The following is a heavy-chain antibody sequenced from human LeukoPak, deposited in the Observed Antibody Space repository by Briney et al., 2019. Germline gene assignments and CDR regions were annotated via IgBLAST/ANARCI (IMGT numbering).Heavy chain of an antibody. CDR2: IYPGDSDT. V-gene: IGHV5-51*01. CDR1: GHSFTTYW. J-gene: IGHJ4*02. D-gene: IGHD6-19*01. CDR3: ASSSSGWYYYFDY. Sequence: GESLKISCKVSGHSFTTYWIAWVRQMPGKGLEWMGIIYPGDSDTRYSPSFQGQVTISVDKSISTAYLQWSSLKASDTAMYYCASSSSGWYYYFDYWGQGTLVTVSS.